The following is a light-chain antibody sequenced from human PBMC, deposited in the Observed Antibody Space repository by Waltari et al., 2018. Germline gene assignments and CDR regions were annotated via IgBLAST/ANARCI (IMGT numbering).Light chain of an antibody. Sequence: DIQMTQSPSTLSASVGDRVTITSRASQSISSWLAWYQQKPGKAPKRLIYKASSLESGVPSRFSGSGSGTEFTLTISSLQPDDFATYYCQQYNSYPWTFGQGTKVEIK. J-gene: IGKJ1*01. CDR2: KAS. CDR1: QSISSW. V-gene: IGKV1-5*03. CDR3: QQYNSYPWT.